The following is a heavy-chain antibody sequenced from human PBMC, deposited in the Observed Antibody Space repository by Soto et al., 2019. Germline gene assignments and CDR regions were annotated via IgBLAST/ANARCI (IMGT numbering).Heavy chain of an antibody. J-gene: IGHJ4*02. CDR1: GYTFTSTG. D-gene: IGHD3-10*01. CDR2: ISGFNGKT. Sequence: APVKVSCKASGYTFTSTGISWVRQAPGQGPEWMGWISGFNGKTNYAQTFQGRVTMATDTSTTTVYMEVRSLTSDDTAVYYCARDLDGSGSYYTDYWGQGTLVTVSS. V-gene: IGHV1-18*01. CDR3: ARDLDGSGSYYTDY.